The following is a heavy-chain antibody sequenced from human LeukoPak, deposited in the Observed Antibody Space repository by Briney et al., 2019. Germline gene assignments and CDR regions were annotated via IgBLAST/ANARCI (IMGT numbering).Heavy chain of an antibody. J-gene: IGHJ4*02. CDR1: GFTFSSYD. V-gene: IGHV3-13*01. Sequence: PGGSLRLSCAASGFTFSSYDMHWVRQATGKGLEWVSAIGTAGDTYYPGSVKGRFTISRENAKNSLYLQMNSLRAEDTAVYYCAKSALAAGVAHYYDSSGSFDYWGQGTLVTVSS. CDR3: AKSALAAGVAHYYDSSGSFDY. D-gene: IGHD3-22*01. CDR2: IGTAGDT.